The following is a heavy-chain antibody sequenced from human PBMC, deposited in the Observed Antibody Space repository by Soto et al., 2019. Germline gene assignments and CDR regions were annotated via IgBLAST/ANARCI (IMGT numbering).Heavy chain of an antibody. D-gene: IGHD6-6*01. J-gene: IGHJ5*02. Sequence: EVQLVESGGGLILPGRSLRLSCAASGFTFGDYAMHWVRQAPGKGLEWVSGISWNSGSIAYAASVKGRFTISRDNAKKYVYLQMNSLRAGDTALYYCAKSPHITSSITWFDPWGQGTLVTVSS. CDR2: ISWNSGSI. CDR3: AKSPHITSSITWFDP. V-gene: IGHV3-9*01. CDR1: GFTFGDYA.